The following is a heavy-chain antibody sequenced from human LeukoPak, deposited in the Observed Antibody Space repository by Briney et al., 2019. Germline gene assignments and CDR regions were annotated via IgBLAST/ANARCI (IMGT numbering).Heavy chain of an antibody. CDR1: GFTFSSYS. CDR3: AKESSGWSFFQH. CDR2: ISSSSSYI. J-gene: IGHJ1*01. D-gene: IGHD6-19*01. V-gene: IGHV3-21*04. Sequence: GGSLRLSCAASGFTFSSYSMNWVRQAPGKGLEWVSSISSSSSYIYYADSVKGRFTISRDNSKNTLYLQMNSLRAEDTAVYYCAKESSGWSFFQHWGQGTLVTVSS.